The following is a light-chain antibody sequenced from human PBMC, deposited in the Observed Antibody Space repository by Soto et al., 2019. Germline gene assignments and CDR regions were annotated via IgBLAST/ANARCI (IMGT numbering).Light chain of an antibody. CDR2: GAS. V-gene: IGKV3-20*01. CDR3: QQYGSSPLT. CDR1: QSVSSSY. Sequence: EIVLTQSPGTLSLSPGERATLSCRASQSVSSSYLAWYQQKPGQAPRLLIYGASSRATGIPDRFSGRGSGTDFTLTNNSPEPEDFAVYECQQYGSSPLTFGGGTKVESK. J-gene: IGKJ4*01.